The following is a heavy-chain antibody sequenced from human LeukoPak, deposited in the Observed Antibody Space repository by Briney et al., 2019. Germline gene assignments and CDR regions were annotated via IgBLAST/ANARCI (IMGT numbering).Heavy chain of an antibody. Sequence: ASVKVSCKASGGTFSSYAISWVRQAPGQGLEWMGRIIPILGIANYAQKFQGRVTITADKSTSTAYMELSSLRSEDTAVYYCARESIYYYYGMDVWGQGTTVTVSS. CDR3: ARESIYYYYGMDV. V-gene: IGHV1-69*04. D-gene: IGHD2-21*01. J-gene: IGHJ6*02. CDR1: GGTFSSYA. CDR2: IIPILGIA.